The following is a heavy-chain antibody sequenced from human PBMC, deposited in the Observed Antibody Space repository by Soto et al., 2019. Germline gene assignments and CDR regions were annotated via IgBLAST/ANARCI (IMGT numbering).Heavy chain of an antibody. Sequence: QVQLVESGGGVVQPGRSLRLSCAASGFTFSSYAMHWVRQAPGKGLEWVAVISYDGSDKYYADSVKGRFTITIDNSKNTLNLQINRLRADDTAVYYCAKALGDLSPESYASWGQGTLITVSS. CDR2: ISYDGSDK. CDR1: GFTFSSYA. V-gene: IGHV3-30*18. J-gene: IGHJ5*02. CDR3: AKALGDLSPESYAS. D-gene: IGHD3-16*02.